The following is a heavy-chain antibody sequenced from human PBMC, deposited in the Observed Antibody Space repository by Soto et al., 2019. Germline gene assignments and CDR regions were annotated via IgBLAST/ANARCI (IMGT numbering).Heavy chain of an antibody. V-gene: IGHV1-69*06. Sequence: SVKVSCKASGGTFSSYAISWVRQAPGQGLEWMGGIIPIFGTANYAQKFQGRVTITADKSTSTAYMELSSLRSEDTAVYYCAIGYSSGWPIVDGDYWGQGTLVTVSS. CDR3: AIGYSSGWPIVDGDY. CDR1: GGTFSSYA. J-gene: IGHJ4*02. D-gene: IGHD6-19*01. CDR2: IIPIFGTA.